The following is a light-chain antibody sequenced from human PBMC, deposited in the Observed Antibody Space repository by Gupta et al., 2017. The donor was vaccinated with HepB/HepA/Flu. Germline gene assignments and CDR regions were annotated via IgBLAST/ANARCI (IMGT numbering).Light chain of an antibody. CDR3: QQRSNWSWT. Sequence: PATPSSFPWETTTLPISASQSVNSYLAWYQQKPFQPPMLLIYDAPNRAIGVPVRFSGSGSGIDFTLSISGLEPVDFALYYCQQRSNWSWTFGQGTKVEIK. J-gene: IGKJ1*01. V-gene: IGKV3-11*01. CDR1: QSVNSY. CDR2: DAP.